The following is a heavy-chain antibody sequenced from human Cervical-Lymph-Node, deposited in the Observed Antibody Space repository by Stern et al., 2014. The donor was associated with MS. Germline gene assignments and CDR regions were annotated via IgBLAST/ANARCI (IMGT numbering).Heavy chain of an antibody. V-gene: IGHV1-2*06. D-gene: IGHD3-16*02. CDR2: IDPGSGAI. Sequence: QVQLVQSGAEVKKPGASVKVSCKASGYRFSTFYLHWLRQAPGQGLQWIGRIDPGSGAINSSQTFQGRLTMTRDRSITTAYLELSGLRSDDTAVYYCARIYCSGDECYHSFDTWGQGTLVTVSS. CDR3: ARIYCSGDECYHSFDT. CDR1: GYRFSTFY. J-gene: IGHJ4*02.